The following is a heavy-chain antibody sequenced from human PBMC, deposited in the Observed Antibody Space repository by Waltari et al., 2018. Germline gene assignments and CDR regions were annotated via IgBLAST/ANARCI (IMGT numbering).Heavy chain of an antibody. D-gene: IGHD5-18*01. CDR1: GGSFSGYY. Sequence: QVQLQQWGAGLLKPSETLSLTCAVYGGSFSGYYWRWIRQPPGKGLEWIGEINHRGSTNYNPSLKSRVTISVDTSKNQFSLKLSSVTAADTAVYYCAGGSIGYSYGYLRFDPWGQGTLVTVSS. CDR2: INHRGST. CDR3: AGGSIGYSYGYLRFDP. J-gene: IGHJ5*02. V-gene: IGHV4-34*01.